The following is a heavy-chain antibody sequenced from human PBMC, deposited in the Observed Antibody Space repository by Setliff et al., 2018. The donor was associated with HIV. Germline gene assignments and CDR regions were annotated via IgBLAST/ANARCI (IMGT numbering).Heavy chain of an antibody. CDR2: ISGGGGST. D-gene: IGHD3-3*01. V-gene: IGHV3-23*01. Sequence: GGSLRLSCAASGFTFSSFAMNWVRQAPGKGLEWVSGISGGGGSTYYADSVRGRFTISRDNSKNTLYLQMNSLRAEDTAVYYCTSARDFWSGYYTAPYYFHYWGQGTLVTVSS. CDR3: TSARDFWSGYYTAPYYFHY. J-gene: IGHJ4*02. CDR1: GFTFSSFA.